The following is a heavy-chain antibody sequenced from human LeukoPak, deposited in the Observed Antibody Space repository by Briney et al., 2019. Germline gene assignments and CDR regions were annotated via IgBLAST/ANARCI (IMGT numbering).Heavy chain of an antibody. Sequence: PGGSLRLSCAASGFTFSTYAMSWVRQAPGRGLEWVSSLSGSGDGTYYADSVKGRFTISRANSENTLYLQMNSLRAEDTAVYYCAKPLTEYQLLHDAFDIWGQGTMVTASS. CDR1: GFTFSTYA. CDR3: AKPLTEYQLLHDAFDI. V-gene: IGHV3-23*01. CDR2: LSGSGDGT. J-gene: IGHJ3*02. D-gene: IGHD2-2*01.